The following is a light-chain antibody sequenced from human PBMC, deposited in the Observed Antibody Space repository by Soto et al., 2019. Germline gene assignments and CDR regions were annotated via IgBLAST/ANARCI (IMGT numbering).Light chain of an antibody. V-gene: IGKV1-39*01. CDR1: QTIKKY. J-gene: IGKJ2*01. CDR2: GAS. CDR3: HQIFSAPFT. Sequence: IQMTQSPSSLSASVGDRVTVTCRASQTIKKYLNWHQCKPGKAPKLLIYGASNLQRGVPSRFSGSGSGTDFTLTISRLETEDFATYYCHQIFSAPFTFGQGTGLE.